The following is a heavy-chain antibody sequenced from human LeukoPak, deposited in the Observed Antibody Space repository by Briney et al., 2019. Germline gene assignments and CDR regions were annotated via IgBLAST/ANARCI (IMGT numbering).Heavy chain of an antibody. CDR3: ASYTHQVV. CDR2: IYSAGST. D-gene: IGHD2-2*01. Sequence: GGSLRLSYAASGFFVGNNYMGCVRQAPGKGLEWVSLIYSAGSTYYADSVRGRFTISRDSSKNTLFHQLNSVRAQDTAVYYSASYTHQVVWGQGTTVTVS. V-gene: IGHV3-66*01. CDR1: GFFVGNNY. J-gene: IGHJ6*02.